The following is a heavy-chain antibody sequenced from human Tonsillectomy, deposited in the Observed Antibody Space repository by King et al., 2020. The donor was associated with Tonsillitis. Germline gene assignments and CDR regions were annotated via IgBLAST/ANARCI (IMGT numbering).Heavy chain of an antibody. V-gene: IGHV3-49*03. CDR1: GFGFGDYG. D-gene: IGHD3-16*01. CDR3: ARVFGDPWYFDY. CDR2: IRSKAFSETT. J-gene: IGHJ4*02. Sequence: VQLVESGGGLLQPGRSLRLSCTTSGFGFGDYGMSWFRQAPGKGLEWVGLIRSKAFSETTEHAASVKGRFSISRDDSKSIAYLQMDSLKTEDSAMYFCARVFGDPWYFDYWDLGTLVTVSS.